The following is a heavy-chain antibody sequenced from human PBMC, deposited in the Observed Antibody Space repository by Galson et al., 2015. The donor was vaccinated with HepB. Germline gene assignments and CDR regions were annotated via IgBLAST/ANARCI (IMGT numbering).Heavy chain of an antibody. CDR3: ARDRNPDFVGVSAAPWNYFDP. Sequence: SLRLSCAASGFTFNDYYMSWIRQAPGKGLEWVSYISNTGSYTNYADSVKGRFTISRDNANNSLYLQMNSLRAEDTAVYYCARDRNPDFVGVSAAPWNYFDPWGQGTLVTVSS. V-gene: IGHV3-11*06. D-gene: IGHD2-2*01. CDR1: GFTFNDYY. J-gene: IGHJ5*02. CDR2: ISNTGSYT.